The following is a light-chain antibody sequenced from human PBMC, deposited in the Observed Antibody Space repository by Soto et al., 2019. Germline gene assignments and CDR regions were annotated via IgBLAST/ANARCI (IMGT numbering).Light chain of an antibody. V-gene: IGKV1-5*01. CDR1: QSISSW. CDR3: QQYNSYPWT. Sequence: DIQMTQSPSTLSASVGDRVTLTCRASQSISSWLAWYQQKPGKAPKLLIYHAYSLESGVPSRFSGSESGTEFTLTINSLQPDVFATYYCQQYNSYPWTFGQGTKVEIK. J-gene: IGKJ1*01. CDR2: HAY.